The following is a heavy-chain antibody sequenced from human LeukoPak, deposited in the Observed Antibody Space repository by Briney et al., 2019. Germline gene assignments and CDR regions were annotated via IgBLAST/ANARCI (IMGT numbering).Heavy chain of an antibody. D-gene: IGHD2-21*02. J-gene: IGHJ4*02. V-gene: IGHV1-2*02. CDR1: GYTFTGYY. CDR2: INPNSGGT. Sequence: ASVTVSCTASGYTFTGYYMHWVRQAPGQGLEWMGWINPNSGGTNYAQKFQGRVTMIRDTSISTAYMELSRLRSDDTAVYYCARADRPYCGGDCYSVYFDYWGQGTLVTVSS. CDR3: ARADRPYCGGDCYSVYFDY.